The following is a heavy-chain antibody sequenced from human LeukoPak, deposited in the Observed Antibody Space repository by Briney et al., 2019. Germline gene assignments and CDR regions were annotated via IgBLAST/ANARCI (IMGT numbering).Heavy chain of an antibody. Sequence: SVKVSFMASGGTFSSYAISWVRQAPGQGLEWMGRIIPILGIANYAQKFQGRVTITADKSTSTAYMELSSLRSEDTAVYYCAREVTMVRGEVGDYWGQGTLVTVSS. CDR1: GGTFSSYA. J-gene: IGHJ4*02. CDR3: AREVTMVRGEVGDY. V-gene: IGHV1-69*04. CDR2: IIPILGIA. D-gene: IGHD3-10*01.